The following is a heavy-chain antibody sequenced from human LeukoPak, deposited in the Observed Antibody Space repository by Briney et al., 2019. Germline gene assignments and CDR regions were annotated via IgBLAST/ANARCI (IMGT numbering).Heavy chain of an antibody. J-gene: IGHJ3*02. D-gene: IGHD2-2*01. CDR1: GFTFSSYS. Sequence: PGGSLRLSCAASGFTFSSYSMNWVRQAPGKGLEWVSSISGSSSYIYYADSVKGRFTISRDNAKNSLYLQMNSLRAEDTAVYYCARDRRDIVVVPAADDAFDIWGQGTMVTVSS. CDR3: ARDRRDIVVVPAADDAFDI. CDR2: ISGSSSYI. V-gene: IGHV3-21*01.